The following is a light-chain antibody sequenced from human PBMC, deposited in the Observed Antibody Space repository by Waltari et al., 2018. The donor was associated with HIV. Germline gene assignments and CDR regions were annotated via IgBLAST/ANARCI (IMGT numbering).Light chain of an antibody. J-gene: IGLJ3*02. CDR1: SSDVGGYKY. V-gene: IGLV2-11*01. Sequence: QSALTQPRSVSGSPGQSISISCTGTSSDVGGYKYVSWYQQYPGEVPKLMIYDFTKRPSGVPDRFSGSKSGNTASLTISGLQAEYEADYYCCSYAGVYTRWVFGGGTKLTVL. CDR2: DFT. CDR3: CSYAGVYTRWV.